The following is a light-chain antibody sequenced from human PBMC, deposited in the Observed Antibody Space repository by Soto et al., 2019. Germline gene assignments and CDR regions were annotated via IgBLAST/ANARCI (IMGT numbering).Light chain of an antibody. CDR1: QSVSNN. Sequence: EIVMTQSPATLSVSPGERATLSCRASQSVSNNLAWYQQKPGQAPRLLIYHASTRATGIPARFSGSGSGTEFTLTISSLQSEDFGVYHCQHYSNWPPTFGPGTKVEIK. V-gene: IGKV3-15*01. J-gene: IGKJ3*01. CDR2: HAS. CDR3: QHYSNWPPT.